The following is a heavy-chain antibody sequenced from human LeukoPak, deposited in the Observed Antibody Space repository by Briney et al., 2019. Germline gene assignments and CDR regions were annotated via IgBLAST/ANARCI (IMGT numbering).Heavy chain of an antibody. CDR1: GYSISSGYY. CDR3: ARGGRCSSTSCYKSWFDP. V-gene: IGHV4-38-2*01. Sequence: SETLFLTCAVSGYSISSGYYWGWIRQPPGKGLEWIGSIYHSGSTYYNPSLKSRVTISVDTSKNQFSLKLSSVTAADTAVYYCARGGRCSSTSCYKSWFDPWGQGTLVTVSS. D-gene: IGHD2-2*02. CDR2: IYHSGST. J-gene: IGHJ5*02.